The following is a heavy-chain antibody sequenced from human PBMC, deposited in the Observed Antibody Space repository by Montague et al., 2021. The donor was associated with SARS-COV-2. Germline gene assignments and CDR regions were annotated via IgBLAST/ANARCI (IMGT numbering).Heavy chain of an antibody. J-gene: IGHJ4*02. V-gene: IGHV4-31*03. CDR1: GTSIRSGGYY. CDR3: ARVRLFYYLDY. D-gene: IGHD3-3*01. CDR2: IFHTGRA. Sequence: TLSLTCTVSGTSIRSGGYYWTWIRQHPGKGLEWIGYIFHTGRAXYNPSLETRVNISVDTSNNLFSLRLSSVTAADTAMYFCARVRLFYYLDYWGRGTLVTVSS.